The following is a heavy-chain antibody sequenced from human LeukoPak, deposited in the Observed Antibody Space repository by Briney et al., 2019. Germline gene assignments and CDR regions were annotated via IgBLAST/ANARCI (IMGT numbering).Heavy chain of an antibody. J-gene: IGHJ4*02. CDR2: INPNSGGT. Sequence: ASVKVSCKASGYTFTGYYMHWVRQAPGQGLEWMGWINPNSGGTNYAQKFQGRVTMTRDTSTSTVYMELSSLRSEDTAVYYCARDNVKYQLLSYLHQWGQGTLVTVSS. CDR3: ARDNVKYQLLSYLHQ. D-gene: IGHD2-2*01. V-gene: IGHV1-2*02. CDR1: GYTFTGYY.